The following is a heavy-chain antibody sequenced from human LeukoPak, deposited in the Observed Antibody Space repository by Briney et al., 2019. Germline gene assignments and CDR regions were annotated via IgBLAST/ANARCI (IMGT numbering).Heavy chain of an antibody. J-gene: IGHJ4*02. D-gene: IGHD3-10*01. CDR3: ARHTQKRGIFDY. V-gene: IGHV1-69*05. CDR1: GGTFSSYA. Sequence: SVKVSCKASGGTFSSYAISWVRQAPGQGLEWMGGIIPIFGTANYAQKFQGRVTITTDESTSTAYMELSSLRSEDTAVYYCARHTQKRGIFDYWGQGTLVTVSS. CDR2: IIPIFGTA.